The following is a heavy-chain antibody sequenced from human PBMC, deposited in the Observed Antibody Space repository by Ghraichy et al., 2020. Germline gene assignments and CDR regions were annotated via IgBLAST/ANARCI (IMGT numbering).Heavy chain of an antibody. CDR3: ARLIAAAGTRYWYFDL. CDR1: GFTFSSYS. Sequence: LSLTCAASGFTFSSYSMNWVRQAPGKGLEWVSYISSSSSTIYYADSVKGRFTISRDNAKNSLYLQMNSLRDEDTAVYYCARLIAAAGTRYWYFDLWGRGTLVTVSS. J-gene: IGHJ2*01. CDR2: ISSSSSTI. D-gene: IGHD6-13*01. V-gene: IGHV3-48*02.